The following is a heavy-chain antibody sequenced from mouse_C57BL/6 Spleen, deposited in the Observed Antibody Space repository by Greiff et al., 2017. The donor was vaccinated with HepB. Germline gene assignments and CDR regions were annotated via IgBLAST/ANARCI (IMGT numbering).Heavy chain of an antibody. V-gene: IGHV1-80*01. CDR3: ARKDRDYVGYFDV. D-gene: IGHD1-1*01. J-gene: IGHJ1*03. Sequence: QVQLKESGAELVKPGASVKISCKASGYAFSSYWMNWVKQRPGKGLEWIGQIYPGDGDTNYNGKFKGKATLTADKSSSTAYMQLSSLTSEDSAVYFCARKDRDYVGYFDVWGTGTTVTVSS. CDR1: GYAFSSYW. CDR2: IYPGDGDT.